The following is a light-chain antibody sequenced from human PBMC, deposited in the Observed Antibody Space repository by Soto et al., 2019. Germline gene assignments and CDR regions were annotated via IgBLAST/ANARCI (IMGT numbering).Light chain of an antibody. CDR3: NSFRVNRLYV. J-gene: IGLJ1*01. V-gene: IGLV2-8*01. Sequence: QSALTQPPSASGTPGQSVRISCTGTRRDVGGYNYVAWYQHHPGKAPTLIIYEVTHRPAGVSGRFSASKSGNTASLTITGLQAEDEADYYCNSFRVNRLYVFGTGTKVTVL. CDR1: RRDVGGYNY. CDR2: EVT.